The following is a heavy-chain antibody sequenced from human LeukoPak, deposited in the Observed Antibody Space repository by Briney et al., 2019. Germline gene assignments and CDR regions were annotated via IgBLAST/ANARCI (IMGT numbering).Heavy chain of an antibody. CDR3: ARNRVVGAPNFDY. V-gene: IGHV4-39*01. CDR2: IYYSGST. CDR1: GGSISSSSYY. Sequence: SETLSLTYTVSGGSISSSSYYWGWIRQPPGKGLEWIGSIYYSGSTYYNPSLKSRVTISVDTSKNQFSLKLSSVTAADTAVYYCARNRVVGAPNFDYWGQGTLVTVFS. D-gene: IGHD1-26*01. J-gene: IGHJ4*02.